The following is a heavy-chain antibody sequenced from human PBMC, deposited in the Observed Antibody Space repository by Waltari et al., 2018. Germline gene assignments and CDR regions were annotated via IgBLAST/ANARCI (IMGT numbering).Heavy chain of an antibody. CDR3: ARGDPTGYSGLDV. D-gene: IGHD7-27*01. CDR2: INSRSANI. CDR1: GFHFGRYS. J-gene: IGHJ6*02. V-gene: IGHV3-21*02. Sequence: QLLESGGGLVKPGGSLKLSCVASGFHFGRYSMNWVRQAPGKGLGWVASINSRSANIYYTGSLKGRVTISRDNAENSLFLQVNTLRDDDTAVYYCARGDPTGYSGLDVWGQGTTITVSS.